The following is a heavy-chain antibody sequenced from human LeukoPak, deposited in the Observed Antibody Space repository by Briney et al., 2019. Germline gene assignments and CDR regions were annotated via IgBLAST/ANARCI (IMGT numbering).Heavy chain of an antibody. CDR2: ISTSGSYI. Sequence: GSLRLSCAASEFTFSGYSMNWVRQAPGKGLEWVSSISTSGSYIYYADSVKGRFTISRDNAKNSLYLQMNSLRAEDTAAYYCARSLCSSTSCKPYYFDSWGQGTLVTVSS. CDR3: ARSLCSSTSCKPYYFDS. J-gene: IGHJ4*02. D-gene: IGHD2-2*01. CDR1: EFTFSGYS. V-gene: IGHV3-21*01.